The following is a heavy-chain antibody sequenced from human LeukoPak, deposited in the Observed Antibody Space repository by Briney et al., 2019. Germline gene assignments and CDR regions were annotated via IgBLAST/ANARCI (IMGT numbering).Heavy chain of an antibody. J-gene: IGHJ4*02. Sequence: SETLSLTCTVSGGSISSYYWSWIRQPPGKGLEWIGYIYYSGSTNYNPSLKSRVTISVDTSKNQFSLKPSSVTAADTAVYYCARVDPDSSSTLEVFDYWGQGTLVTVSS. CDR1: GGSISSYY. CDR2: IYYSGST. CDR3: ARVDPDSSSTLEVFDY. D-gene: IGHD6-6*01. V-gene: IGHV4-59*01.